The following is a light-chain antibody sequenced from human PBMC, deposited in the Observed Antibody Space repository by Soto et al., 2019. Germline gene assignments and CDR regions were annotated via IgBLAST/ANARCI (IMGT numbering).Light chain of an antibody. V-gene: IGLV4-69*01. Sequence: QPVLTQSPSASASLGASVKLTCTLSGGHSVYAIAWHQQQAEKGPRFLMMLNNDGSYIKGDGIPDRFSGSSSGAERYLTISSLQSEDEADYYCQTWVTGIRVFGGGTKLTVL. CDR1: GGHSVYA. CDR2: LNNDGSY. CDR3: QTWVTGIRV. J-gene: IGLJ3*02.